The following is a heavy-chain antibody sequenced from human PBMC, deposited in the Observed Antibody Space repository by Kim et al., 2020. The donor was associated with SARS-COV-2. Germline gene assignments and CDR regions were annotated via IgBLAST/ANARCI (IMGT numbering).Heavy chain of an antibody. D-gene: IGHD2-2*01. V-gene: IGHV4-34*01. J-gene: IGHJ4*02. CDR2: INHSGST. Sequence: SETLSLTCAVYGGSFSGYYWSWIRQPPGKGLEWIGEINHSGSTNYNPSLKSRVTISVDTSKNQFSLKLSSVTAADTAVYYCARGTRRRVVPAATPANYFDYWGQGTLGTVSS. CDR1: GGSFSGYY. CDR3: ARGTRRRVVPAATPANYFDY.